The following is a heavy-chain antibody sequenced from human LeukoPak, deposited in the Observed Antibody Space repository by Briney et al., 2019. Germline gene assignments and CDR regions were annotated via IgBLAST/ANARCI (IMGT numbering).Heavy chain of an antibody. J-gene: IGHJ3*02. V-gene: IGHV3-72*01. D-gene: IGHD3-22*01. Sequence: GGSLRLSCVASGFTFSDYILDWVRQAPGKGLEWVGRIRRKRNSYTTEYAASVKGRFSISRDDLKKTLYLHMNSLQTEDTAVYHCSRDGAEGDNSAFDIWGPGTMVTVSS. CDR2: IRRKRNSYTT. CDR1: GFTFSDYI. CDR3: SRDGAEGDNSAFDI.